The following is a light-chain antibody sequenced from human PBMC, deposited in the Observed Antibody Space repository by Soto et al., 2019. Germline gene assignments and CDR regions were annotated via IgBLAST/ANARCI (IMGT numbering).Light chain of an antibody. CDR1: QSISNY. CDR3: QQSYSTPYT. CDR2: AAF. J-gene: IGKJ2*01. V-gene: IGKV1-39*01. Sequence: DIQMTQSPSSLSASVGDRVTITCRASQSISNYLNWYQQKPGKAPKLLIYAAFSLLSGVPSRFSGSGSGTDLTLTISSLQPEDFATYYCQQSYSTPYTFGQGTKLEIK.